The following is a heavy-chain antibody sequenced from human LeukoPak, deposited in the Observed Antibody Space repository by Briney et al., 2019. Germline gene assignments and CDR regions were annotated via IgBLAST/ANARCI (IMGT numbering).Heavy chain of an antibody. CDR2: IQVNGDT. CDR1: GDSVSGHY. CDR3: ARTARYFDS. D-gene: IGHD2-15*01. Sequence: PSETLSLTCTVSGDSVSGHYWSWIRQAPGKGLECIGYIQVNGDTSYNPSLKDRGTLSLDTSKNQFSLRLRSVTAADTAVYYCARTARYFDSWGPGTLVTVSS. V-gene: IGHV4-4*09. J-gene: IGHJ4*02.